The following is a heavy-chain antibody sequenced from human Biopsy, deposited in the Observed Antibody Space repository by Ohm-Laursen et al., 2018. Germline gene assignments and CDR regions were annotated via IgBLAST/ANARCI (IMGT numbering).Heavy chain of an antibody. V-gene: IGHV4-34*01. D-gene: IGHD5-18*01. CDR1: GGSFSGYY. CDR3: ARGDVTGDNFGYRLFDY. J-gene: IGHJ4*02. Sequence: TLSLTWAVSGGSFSGYYWTWIRQAPGKGLEWIAEINHSGNTNYNPSLKSRVTISVDTSKKQFSLKLSSVTAADTAVYYCARGDVTGDNFGYRLFDYWGRGTLVTVSS. CDR2: INHSGNT.